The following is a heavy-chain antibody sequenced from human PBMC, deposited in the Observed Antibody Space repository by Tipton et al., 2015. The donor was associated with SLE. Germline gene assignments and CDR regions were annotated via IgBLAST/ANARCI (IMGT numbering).Heavy chain of an antibody. CDR2: IYYSGST. CDR3: ARRPTRYSGYDYFDY. D-gene: IGHD5-12*01. V-gene: IGHV4-59*08. CDR1: GGSISSYY. J-gene: IGHJ4*02. Sequence: TPSLTCTVSGGSISSYYWSWIRQPPGKGLEWIGYIYYSGSTNYNPSLKSRVTISVDTSKNQFSLKLSSVTAADTAVYYCARRPTRYSGYDYFDYWGQGTLVTVSS.